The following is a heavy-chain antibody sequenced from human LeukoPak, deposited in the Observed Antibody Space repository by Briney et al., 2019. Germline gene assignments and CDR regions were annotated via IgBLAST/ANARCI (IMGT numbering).Heavy chain of an antibody. CDR2: IYPGDSDT. CDR3: AKEGTTVVRRGYGMDV. D-gene: IGHD4-23*01. J-gene: IGHJ6*02. CDR1: GYIFTSNW. Sequence: GASLQISCKGSGYIFTSNWIAWVRQLPGKVLEWMGIIYPGDSDTRYSPSFQGQVTISADKSISTTYLQWSSLKASDTAMYYCAKEGTTVVRRGYGMDVWGQGTSVTVSS. V-gene: IGHV5-51*01.